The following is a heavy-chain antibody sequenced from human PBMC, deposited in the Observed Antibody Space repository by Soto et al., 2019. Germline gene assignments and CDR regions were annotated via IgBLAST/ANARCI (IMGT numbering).Heavy chain of an antibody. J-gene: IGHJ5*02. D-gene: IGHD2-2*01. CDR1: GGTFSSYA. CDR2: IIPIFGTA. V-gene: IGHV1-69*01. Sequence: QVQLVQSGAEVKKPGSSVKVSCKASGGTFSSYAISWVRQAPGQGLEWMGGIIPIFGTANYAQKFQGRVTITADESTSTAYMELSSLRSEDTAVYYCASRCSSTSCYSYTWFDPWGQGTLVTVSS. CDR3: ASRCSSTSCYSYTWFDP.